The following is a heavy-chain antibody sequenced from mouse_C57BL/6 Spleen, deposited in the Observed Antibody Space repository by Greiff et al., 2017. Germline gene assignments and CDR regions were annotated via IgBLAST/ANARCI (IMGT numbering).Heavy chain of an antibody. CDR1: GYAFTNYL. V-gene: IGHV1-54*01. CDR2: INRGSGGT. J-gene: IGHJ1*03. CDR3: GRDSYGRKGYFDV. Sequence: QVKLLQSGAELVRPGTSVKVSCKASGYAFTNYLIEWVKQRPGKGLEWIGVINRGSGGTNYNEKFKGKATLTADKSSSTAYMQLSSLTSEDAAVYFCGRDSYGRKGYFDVWGTGTTVTVSS. D-gene: IGHD1-2*01.